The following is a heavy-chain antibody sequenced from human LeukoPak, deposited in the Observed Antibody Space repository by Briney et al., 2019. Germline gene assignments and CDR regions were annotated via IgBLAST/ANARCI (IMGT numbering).Heavy chain of an antibody. CDR3: ASFAGSPPYCFDY. V-gene: IGHV4-38-2*01. CDR2: IHHSGNT. CDR1: GYSIRNGYY. J-gene: IGHJ4*02. Sequence: SETLSLTCAVSGYSIRNGYYWGWIRQPPGKGLEWIGSIHHSGNTYYNPSLKSRVTISVDTSKNQFSLKLSSVTAADTALYYCASFAGSPPYCFDYWGQGTLVTVSS. D-gene: IGHD1-1*01.